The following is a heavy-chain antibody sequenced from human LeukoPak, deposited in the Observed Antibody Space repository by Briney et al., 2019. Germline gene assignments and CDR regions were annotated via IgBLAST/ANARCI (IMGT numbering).Heavy chain of an antibody. V-gene: IGHV4-38-2*02. CDR1: HYSISSNYY. Sequence: SETLSLTCTVSHYSISSNYYWGWIRQPPGKGLEWIESIYHSGSTYYNPSLKSRVTISVDTSKSQFSLKLTSVTAADTAVYHCARSSGYMSYWGQGTLVTVSS. CDR2: IYHSGST. J-gene: IGHJ4*02. D-gene: IGHD3-22*01. CDR3: ARSSGYMSY.